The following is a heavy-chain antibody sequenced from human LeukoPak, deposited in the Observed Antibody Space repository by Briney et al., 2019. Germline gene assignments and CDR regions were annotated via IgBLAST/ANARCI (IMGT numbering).Heavy chain of an antibody. CDR1: GFTFSDYY. J-gene: IGHJ4*02. CDR3: ARIPLGYSGYEYYLDY. Sequence: GGSLRLSCAASGFTFSDYYMSWIRQAPGKGLEWVSYVSSSGSTIYYADSVKGRFTISRDNAKNSLYLQMNSLRAEDTAVYYCARIPLGYSGYEYYLDYWGQGTLVTVSS. V-gene: IGHV3-11*01. D-gene: IGHD5-12*01. CDR2: VSSSGSTI.